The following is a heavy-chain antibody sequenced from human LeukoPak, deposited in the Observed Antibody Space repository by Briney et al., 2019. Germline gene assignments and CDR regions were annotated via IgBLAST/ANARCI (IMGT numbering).Heavy chain of an antibody. Sequence: GMSLRLSCAASGFTFSSYGMHWVRQAPGKGLEWVAVMSFDGSNTHYADSVRGRFTVSRDNSKNTLYLQMTSLRVDDTAVYYCARDAGTWGYGYNFDCWGQGTLVTVSS. J-gene: IGHJ4*02. CDR2: MSFDGSNT. CDR1: GFTFSSYG. V-gene: IGHV3-30*03. CDR3: ARDAGTWGYGYNFDC. D-gene: IGHD1-1*01.